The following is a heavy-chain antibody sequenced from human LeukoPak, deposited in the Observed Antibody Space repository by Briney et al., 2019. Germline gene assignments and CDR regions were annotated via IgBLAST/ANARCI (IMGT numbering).Heavy chain of an antibody. CDR3: ARLYSGSYLVAFDI. D-gene: IGHD1-26*01. CDR2: INPSGGST. Sequence: ASVKVSCKASGYIFTSYYIHWVGQAPGQGLEGMGIINPSGGSTSYAQKFQGRVTMTRDMSTSTVYMELSSLRSEDTAVYYCARLYSGSYLVAFDIWGQGTMVTVSS. V-gene: IGHV1-46*01. J-gene: IGHJ3*02. CDR1: GYIFTSYY.